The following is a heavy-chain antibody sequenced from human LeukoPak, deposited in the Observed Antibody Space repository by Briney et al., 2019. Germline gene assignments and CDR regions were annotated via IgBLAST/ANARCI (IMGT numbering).Heavy chain of an antibody. CDR1: GFTFSTFG. CDR2: ISYDGSNK. V-gene: IGHV3-30*18. CDR3: AKDRGRKGLDY. J-gene: IGHJ4*02. Sequence: PGRSLRLSCAASGFTFSTFGMHWVRQAPGKGLEWVAVISYDGSNKYSADSVKGRLPISRDNSKNTLYLQMNSLRAEDTAVYYCAKDRGRKGLDYWGQGTLVTVSS.